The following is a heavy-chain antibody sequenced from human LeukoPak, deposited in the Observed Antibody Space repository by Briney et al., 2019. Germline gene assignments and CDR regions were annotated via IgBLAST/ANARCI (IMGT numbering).Heavy chain of an antibody. V-gene: IGHV1-2*02. CDR1: GYTFSDYY. CDR3: ARGSRDGDSTKAASDI. D-gene: IGHD5-24*01. J-gene: IGHJ3*02. Sequence: ASVKVSCKASGYTFSDYYMHWVRQAPGQGLEWMGWINPNRGGTKYAQKFQGRVTLTRDTSISTAHMELNRVTSDDTAVYYCARGSRDGDSTKAASDIWGQGTMVTVSS. CDR2: INPNRGGT.